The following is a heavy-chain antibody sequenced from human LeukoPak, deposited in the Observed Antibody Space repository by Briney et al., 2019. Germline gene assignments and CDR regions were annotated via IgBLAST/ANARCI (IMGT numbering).Heavy chain of an antibody. J-gene: IGHJ4*02. CDR2: INHSGSA. Sequence: SETLSLTCAVYGGSFSGYYWSWIRQPPGKGLEWIGEINHSGSANYNPSLKSRVTISVDTSKNQFSLKLSSVTAADTAVYYCARVGYSYGENFDYWGQGTLVTVSS. CDR3: ARVGYSYGENFDY. CDR1: GGSFSGYY. V-gene: IGHV4-34*01. D-gene: IGHD5-18*01.